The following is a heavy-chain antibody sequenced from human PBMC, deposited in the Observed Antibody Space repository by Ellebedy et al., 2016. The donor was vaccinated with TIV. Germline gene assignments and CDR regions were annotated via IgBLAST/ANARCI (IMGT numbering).Heavy chain of an antibody. D-gene: IGHD2-2*01. CDR3: ARDTISRAGSIDY. J-gene: IGHJ4*02. CDR1: GFTFSESY. CDR2: ISSSGSSI. Sequence: PGGSLRLSCAASGFTFSESYMSWIRQAPGKGLEWAAYISSSGSSIYYADSVKGRFTISRDNAKNSLYLQMNSLRVEDTALYYCARDTISRAGSIDYWGQGTLVTVSS. V-gene: IGHV3-11*04.